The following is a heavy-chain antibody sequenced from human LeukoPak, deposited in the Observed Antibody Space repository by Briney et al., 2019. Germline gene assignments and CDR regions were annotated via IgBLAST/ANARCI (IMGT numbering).Heavy chain of an antibody. CDR3: TNTVVVVASTGFDY. CDR2: IKSKTDGGTT. Sequence: PGGSLRLSCAASGFTFTNAWMSWVRQAPGKGLEWVGRIKSKTDGGTTDYAAPVKGRFTISREDSKNTLYLQMNSLETEDTAVYYCTNTVVVVASTGFDYWGQGTLVTVSS. CDR1: GFTFTNAW. D-gene: IGHD2-15*01. V-gene: IGHV3-15*01. J-gene: IGHJ4*02.